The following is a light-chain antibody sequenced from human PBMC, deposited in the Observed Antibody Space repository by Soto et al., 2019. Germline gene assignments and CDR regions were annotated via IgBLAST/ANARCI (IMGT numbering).Light chain of an antibody. V-gene: IGKV3-11*01. CDR2: DVS. J-gene: IGKJ2*01. CDR1: QSVSSY. Sequence: EIVLTQSPATLSLSPRERATLSCRASQSVSSYLAWYQQKPGQAPRLLIYDVSNRATGIPARFTGSGSGTDFTLTISSLEPEDFAVYYCQQRSNWPRTFGQGTKLEIK. CDR3: QQRSNWPRT.